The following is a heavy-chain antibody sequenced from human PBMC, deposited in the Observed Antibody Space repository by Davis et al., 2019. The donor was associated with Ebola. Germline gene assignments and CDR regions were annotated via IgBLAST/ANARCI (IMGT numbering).Heavy chain of an antibody. Sequence: SETLSLTCTVSGGSISSSIYYWDWIRQPPGKGMEWIGTIDYSGTTNFNPSLKSRVTMSVDTSKNQLSLKLSSVTAADTAMYYCARAGPMIPNHLDYWGQGMLVTVSS. CDR3: ARAGPMIPNHLDY. J-gene: IGHJ4*02. D-gene: IGHD3-22*01. CDR2: IDYSGTT. CDR1: GGSISSSIYY. V-gene: IGHV4-39*01.